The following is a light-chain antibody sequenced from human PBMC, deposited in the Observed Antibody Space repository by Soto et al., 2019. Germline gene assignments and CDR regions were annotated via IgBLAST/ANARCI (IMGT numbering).Light chain of an antibody. V-gene: IGKV3-15*01. J-gene: IGKJ2*01. Sequence: EIVMTQSPVSLSVSPGERATFSCRVSQSIRSDLAWYQQKPGQAPRLLIYGASTKATGIPARFSGSGSGTEFTLTISRLQAEDCAVYYCQHYNIWPYTFGQGTKLEI. CDR3: QHYNIWPYT. CDR1: QSIRSD. CDR2: GAS.